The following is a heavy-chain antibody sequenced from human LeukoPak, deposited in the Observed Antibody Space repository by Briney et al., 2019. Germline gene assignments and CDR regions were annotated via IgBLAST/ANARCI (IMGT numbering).Heavy chain of an antibody. CDR2: IKQDGSEK. CDR1: GFTFSSYA. CDR3: AKDRRYYDSSGYYNY. V-gene: IGHV3-7*03. Sequence: GGSLRLSCAASGFTFSSYAMSWVRQAPGKGLEWVANIKQDGSEKYYVDSVKGRFTISRDNAKNSLYLQMNSLRAEDTAVYYCAKDRRYYDSSGYYNYWGQGTLVTVSS. D-gene: IGHD3-22*01. J-gene: IGHJ4*02.